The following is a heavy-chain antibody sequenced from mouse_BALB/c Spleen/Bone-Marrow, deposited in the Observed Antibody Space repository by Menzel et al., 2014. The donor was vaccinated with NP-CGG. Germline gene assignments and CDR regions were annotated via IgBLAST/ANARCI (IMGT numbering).Heavy chain of an antibody. V-gene: IGHV1-20*02. D-gene: IGHD1-2*01. CDR3: ASSFITTAYYIDY. Sequence: EVQLQQSGPALVKPGASVKISCKASGYSFTGYFMNWVMQSHGKSLEWIGRINPYNGDTFYNQKFKSKATLTVDESSSTAHMELRGLASEDSAVYYCASSFITTAYYIDYWGQGTTLTVSS. J-gene: IGHJ2*01. CDR1: GYSFTGYF. CDR2: INPYNGDT.